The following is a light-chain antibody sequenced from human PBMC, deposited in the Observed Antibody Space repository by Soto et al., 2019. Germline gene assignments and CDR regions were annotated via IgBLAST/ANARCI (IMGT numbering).Light chain of an antibody. Sequence: EIVLTQSPGTLSLSPGERATIACRASQSVSSNFLDWYQQKPGQAPRLLIYGASSRATGIPDRFSGSGSGADFTLTISRLEPEDFAVYYCQQYGTPRSVAFGQGTRLEIK. CDR2: GAS. CDR1: QSVSSNF. J-gene: IGKJ5*01. V-gene: IGKV3-20*01. CDR3: QQYGTPRSVA.